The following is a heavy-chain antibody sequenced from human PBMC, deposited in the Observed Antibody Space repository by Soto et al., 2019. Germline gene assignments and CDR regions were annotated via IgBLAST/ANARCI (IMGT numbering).Heavy chain of an antibody. CDR1: GYTFTSYY. CDR2: INPSGGST. J-gene: IGHJ3*02. Sequence: ASVKVSCKASGYTFTSYYMHWVRQAPGQGLEWMGIINPSGGSTSYAQKFQGRVTMTRDTSTSTVYMELSSLRSEDTAVYYCARGGYYYDSSGSHDAFDIWGQGAMVNVS. D-gene: IGHD3-22*01. CDR3: ARGGYYYDSSGSHDAFDI. V-gene: IGHV1-46*01.